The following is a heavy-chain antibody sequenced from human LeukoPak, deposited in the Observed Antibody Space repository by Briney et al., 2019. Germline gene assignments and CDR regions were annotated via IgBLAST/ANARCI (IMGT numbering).Heavy chain of an antibody. Sequence: GGSLRLSCAASGFTFSSYSVNWVRQAPGKGLEWVSSISSSSSYIYYADSVKGRFTISRDNAKNSLYLQMNSLRAEDTAVYYCARVGGSYYHLDYWGQGTLVTVSS. CDR2: ISSSSSYI. V-gene: IGHV3-21*01. J-gene: IGHJ4*02. CDR3: ARVGGSYYHLDY. CDR1: GFTFSSYS. D-gene: IGHD1-26*01.